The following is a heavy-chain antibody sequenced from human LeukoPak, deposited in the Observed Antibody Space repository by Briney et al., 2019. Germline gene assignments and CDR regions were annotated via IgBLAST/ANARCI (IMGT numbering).Heavy chain of an antibody. V-gene: IGHV1-18*01. CDR1: GYTFTSYG. Sequence: ASVKVSCKASGYTFTSYGISWVRQAGGQGGAWMGWISAYNGSTNYAQKVQGRVTMTTDTSTSTAYMELRSLRSDDTAVYYCARGLYGDYSSVAYWGQGTLVTVSS. D-gene: IGHD4-17*01. CDR3: ARGLYGDYSSVAY. CDR2: ISAYNGST. J-gene: IGHJ4*02.